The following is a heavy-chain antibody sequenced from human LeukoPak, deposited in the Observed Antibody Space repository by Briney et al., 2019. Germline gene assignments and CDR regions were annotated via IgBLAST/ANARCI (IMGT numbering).Heavy chain of an antibody. Sequence: PGGSLRLSCAASGFTFSSYGMHWVRQAPGKGLEWVAVISYDGSNKYYADPVKGRFTISRDNSKITLYLQMNSLRAEDTAVYYCAKADSGYEVDYWGQGTLVTVSS. CDR1: GFTFSSYG. D-gene: IGHD5-12*01. V-gene: IGHV3-30*18. J-gene: IGHJ4*02. CDR2: ISYDGSNK. CDR3: AKADSGYEVDY.